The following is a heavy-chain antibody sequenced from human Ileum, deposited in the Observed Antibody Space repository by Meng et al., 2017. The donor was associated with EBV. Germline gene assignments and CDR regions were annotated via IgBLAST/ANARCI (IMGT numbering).Heavy chain of an antibody. CDR1: GYSISSTNW. J-gene: IGHJ4*02. D-gene: IGHD3-22*01. V-gene: IGHV4-28*01. CDR2: IYYSGST. Sequence: QVQLPGSGPGLVKPSDTLSSTCAVSGYSISSTNWWGWIRQHPGKGLEWIGYIYYSGSTSYNPSRKSRVTMSVDTSKNQFSLNLNSVTAVDTAVYYCARNVPGTSAYYDWGQGTLVTVSS. CDR3: ARNVPGTSAYYD.